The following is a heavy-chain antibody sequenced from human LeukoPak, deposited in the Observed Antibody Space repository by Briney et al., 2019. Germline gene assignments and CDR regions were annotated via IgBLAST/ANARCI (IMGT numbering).Heavy chain of an antibody. Sequence: GGSLRLSCAASGFTFTTYWMHWVRQAPGKGLVWVSRINEDGSTTNYADSVKGRSTIFRDNAKNTLYLQMNSLRAEDTAVYYCVRDLGGRSGHWGQGTLVTVSS. CDR3: VRDLGGRSGH. J-gene: IGHJ4*02. CDR1: GFTFTTYW. D-gene: IGHD1-26*01. CDR2: INEDGSTT. V-gene: IGHV3-74*01.